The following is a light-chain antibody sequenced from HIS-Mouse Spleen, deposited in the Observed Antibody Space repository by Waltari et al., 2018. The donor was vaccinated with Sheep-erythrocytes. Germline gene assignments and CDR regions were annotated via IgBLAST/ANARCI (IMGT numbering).Light chain of an antibody. CDR3: QAWDSSTAWNVV. CDR1: KLGDKY. CDR2: QGS. Sequence: SYELTQPPSVSVSPGQTASITCSGDKLGDKYACWYQQKPGQYTVLVIYQGSKRPSGVPERFSGSNSGNTATLTISGTQAMDEADYYCQAWDSSTAWNVVFGGGTKLTVL. J-gene: IGLJ2*01. V-gene: IGLV3-1*01.